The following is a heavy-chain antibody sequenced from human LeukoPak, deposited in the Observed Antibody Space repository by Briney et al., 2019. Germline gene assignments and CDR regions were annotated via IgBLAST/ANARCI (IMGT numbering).Heavy chain of an antibody. Sequence: PSETLSLTCTVSGGSISSYYWSWIRQPPGKGLEWIGYIYYSGSTNYNPSLKSRVTISVDTSKNQFSLKLSSVTAADTAVYYCAREAHTRIRYYFDYWGQGTLVTVSS. V-gene: IGHV4-59*12. D-gene: IGHD2-15*01. CDR1: GGSISSYY. CDR3: AREAHTRIRYYFDY. CDR2: IYYSGST. J-gene: IGHJ4*02.